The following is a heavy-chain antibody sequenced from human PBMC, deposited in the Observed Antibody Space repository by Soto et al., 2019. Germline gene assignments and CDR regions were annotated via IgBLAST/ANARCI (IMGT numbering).Heavy chain of an antibody. CDR2: ISGSGGST. CDR3: AKDFLVHRVIAARPRYYYYYMDV. D-gene: IGHD6-6*01. CDR1: GFTFSSYA. Sequence: GGSLRLSCAASGFTFSSYAMSWVRQAPGKGLEWVSAISGSGGSTYYADSVKGRFTISRDNSKNTLYLQMNSLRAEDTAVYYCAKDFLVHRVIAARPRYYYYYMDVWGKGTTVTVSS. V-gene: IGHV3-23*01. J-gene: IGHJ6*03.